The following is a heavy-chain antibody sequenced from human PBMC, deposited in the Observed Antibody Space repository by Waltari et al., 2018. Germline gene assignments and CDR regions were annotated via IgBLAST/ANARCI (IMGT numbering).Heavy chain of an antibody. J-gene: IGHJ3*02. D-gene: IGHD6-19*01. Sequence: QVQLQESGPGLVKPSEPLSLTGTVSGGSISSYSWSWIRQPPGKGLEWIGYIYYSGSTNYNPSLKSRVTISVDTSKNQFSLKLSSVTAADTAVYYCARDGKYSSGWYLSDAFDIWGQGTMVTVSS. CDR2: IYYSGST. CDR1: GGSISSYS. CDR3: ARDGKYSSGWYLSDAFDI. V-gene: IGHV4-59*01.